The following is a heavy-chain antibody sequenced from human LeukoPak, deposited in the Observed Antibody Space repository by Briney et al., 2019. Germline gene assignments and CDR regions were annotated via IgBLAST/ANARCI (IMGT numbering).Heavy chain of an antibody. CDR1: GLTFSSYS. J-gene: IGHJ3*02. CDR3: ARGGPDYDFWSGYPRSAFDI. Sequence: GGSLRLSCAASGLTFSSYSMNRVRQAPGKGLEWVSSISSSSSYIYYADSVKGRFTISRDNAKNSLYLQMDSLRAKDTAVYYCARGGPDYDFWSGYPRSAFDIWGQGTMVTVSS. D-gene: IGHD3-3*01. V-gene: IGHV3-21*01. CDR2: ISSSSSYI.